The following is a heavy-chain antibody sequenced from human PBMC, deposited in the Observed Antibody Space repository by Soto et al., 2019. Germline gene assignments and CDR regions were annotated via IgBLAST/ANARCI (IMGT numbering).Heavy chain of an antibody. CDR3: ARTYYDILTGSGVCPYYYYGMDV. CDR1: GYTFTSYY. D-gene: IGHD3-9*01. J-gene: IGHJ6*02. V-gene: IGHV1-46*01. Sequence: ASVKVSCKASGYTFTSYYMHWVRQAPGQGLEWMGIINPSGGSTSYAQKFQGRVTMTRDTSTSTVYMELSSLRSEDTAVYYCARTYYDILTGSGVCPYYYYGMDVWGQGTTVTVSS. CDR2: INPSGGST.